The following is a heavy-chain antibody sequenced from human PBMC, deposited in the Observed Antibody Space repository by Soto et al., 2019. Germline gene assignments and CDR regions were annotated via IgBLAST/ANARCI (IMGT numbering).Heavy chain of an antibody. CDR1: GFTFSSYG. D-gene: IGHD3-22*01. CDR2: IWYDGSNK. J-gene: IGHJ4*02. CDR3: GTLAPVNSSGYPLDY. V-gene: IGHV3-33*01. Sequence: GGSLRLSCAASGFTFSSYGMHWVHQAPGKGLEWVAVIWYDGSNKYYADSVKGRFTISRDNSKNTLYLQMNSLRAEDTAVYYCGTLAPVNSSGYPLDYWGQGTLVTVSS.